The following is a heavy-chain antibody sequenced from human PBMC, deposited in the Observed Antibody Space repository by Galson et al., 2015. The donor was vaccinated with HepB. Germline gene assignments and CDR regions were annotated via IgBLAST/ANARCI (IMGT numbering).Heavy chain of an antibody. Sequence: SVKVSCKASGYTFTGYHMHWVRQAPGQGLEWMGWINPNSGGTNYAQKFQGWVTMTRDTSISTAYMELSRLRSDDTAVYYCARAAFGYSNYGMDVWGQGTTVTVSS. V-gene: IGHV1-2*04. D-gene: IGHD4-11*01. CDR2: INPNSGGT. J-gene: IGHJ6*02. CDR1: GYTFTGYH. CDR3: ARAAFGYSNYGMDV.